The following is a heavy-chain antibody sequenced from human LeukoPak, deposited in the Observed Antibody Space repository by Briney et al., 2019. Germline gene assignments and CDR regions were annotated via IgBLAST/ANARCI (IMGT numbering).Heavy chain of an antibody. V-gene: IGHV4-34*01. D-gene: IGHD6-19*01. Sequence: SETLSLTCAVYGGSFSGYYWSWIRQPPGKGLEWIGEINHSGSTNYNTSLKSRVTISVDASKNQFSLKLSSVTAADTAVYYCARGRTGGGTGWYTSVDWGQGTLVTVSS. CDR3: ARGRTGGGTGWYTSVD. CDR2: INHSGST. J-gene: IGHJ4*02. CDR1: GGSFSGYY.